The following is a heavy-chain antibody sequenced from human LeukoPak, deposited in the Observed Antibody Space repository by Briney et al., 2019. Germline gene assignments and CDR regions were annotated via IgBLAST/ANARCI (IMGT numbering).Heavy chain of an antibody. Sequence: SETLSLTCTVSGGSVSSGSYYWSWIRQPPGKGLEWIGFIYYSGSTNYNPSLKSRLTISVDTSKNQFSLKLSSVTAADTAVYYCARETYYYDSSGYYYYYYGMDVWGQGTTVTVSS. CDR1: GGSVSSGSYY. D-gene: IGHD3-22*01. J-gene: IGHJ6*02. V-gene: IGHV4-61*01. CDR3: ARETYYYDSSGYYYYYYGMDV. CDR2: IYYSGST.